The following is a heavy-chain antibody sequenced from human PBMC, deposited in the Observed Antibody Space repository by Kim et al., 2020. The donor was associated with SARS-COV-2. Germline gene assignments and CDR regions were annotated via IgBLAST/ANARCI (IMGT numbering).Heavy chain of an antibody. CDR3: AKDFPPFADSSGYYPAPYYYYGMDV. Sequence: GGSLRLSCAASGFTFSSYAMSWVRQAPGKGLEWVSAISGSGGSTYYADSVKGRFTISRDNSKNTLYLQMNSLRAEDTAVYYCAKDFPPFADSSGYYPAPYYYYGMDVWGQGTTITVSS. J-gene: IGHJ6*02. CDR1: GFTFSSYA. D-gene: IGHD3-22*01. V-gene: IGHV3-23*01. CDR2: ISGSGGST.